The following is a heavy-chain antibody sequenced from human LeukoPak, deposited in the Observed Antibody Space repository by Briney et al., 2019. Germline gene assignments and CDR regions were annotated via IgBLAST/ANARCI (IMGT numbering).Heavy chain of an antibody. J-gene: IGHJ4*02. CDR1: GGSISSYY. CDR3: ARGWVDY. CDR2: IYYSGST. Sequence: SETLSLTCTVSGGSISSYYWSWIRQPPGKGLEWIGYIYYSGSTNYNPSLKSRVTISVDTSKNQFSLKLSSVIAADTAVYYCARGWVDYWGQGTLVTVSS. D-gene: IGHD6-13*01. V-gene: IGHV4-59*01.